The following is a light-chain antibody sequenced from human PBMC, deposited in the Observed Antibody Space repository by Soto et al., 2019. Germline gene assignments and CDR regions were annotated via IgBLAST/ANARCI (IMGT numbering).Light chain of an antibody. J-gene: IGKJ1*01. V-gene: IGKV1-33*01. CDR3: QKYNSAPDGA. CDR2: DAS. Sequence: DIQMTQSPSSLSASVGDRVTITCQASQDISNYLNWYQQKPGKAPKLLIYDASNLETGVPSRFSGSGSGTDFTLTISSLQPEDVATYYCQKYNSAPDGAFGQGTKVDIK. CDR1: QDISNY.